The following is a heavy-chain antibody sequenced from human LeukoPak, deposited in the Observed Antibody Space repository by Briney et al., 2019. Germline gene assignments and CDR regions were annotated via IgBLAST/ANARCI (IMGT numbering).Heavy chain of an antibody. V-gene: IGHV4-59*08. J-gene: IGHJ4*02. D-gene: IGHD2-21*02. Sequence: KSSETLSLTCTVSGGSISSYYWSWIRQPPGKGLEWIGYIYYSGSTNYNPSLKNRVTISVDTSKNQFSLKLGSVTAADTAVYYCARHPVVVTAAYYFDYWGQGTLVTVSS. CDR2: IYYSGST. CDR3: ARHPVVVTAAYYFDY. CDR1: GGSISSYY.